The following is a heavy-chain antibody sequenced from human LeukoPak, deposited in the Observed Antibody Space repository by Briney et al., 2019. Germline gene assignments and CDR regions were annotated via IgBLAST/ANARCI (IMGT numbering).Heavy chain of an antibody. Sequence: EALKISRQGFGYSFTNYRLGWVRQMPGKGLEGMGIIYPGDSDTRYSPSFQGHVTISADKSISTAYLQWSSLKASDTAMYYCARARVVRGNWFDPWGQGTLVTVSS. CDR2: IYPGDSDT. J-gene: IGHJ5*02. V-gene: IGHV5-51*01. D-gene: IGHD2-2*01. CDR3: ARARVVRGNWFDP. CDR1: GYSFTNYR.